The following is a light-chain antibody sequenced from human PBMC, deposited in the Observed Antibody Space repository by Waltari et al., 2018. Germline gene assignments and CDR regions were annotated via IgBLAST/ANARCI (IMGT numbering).Light chain of an antibody. J-gene: IGLJ3*02. CDR2: EVS. CDR3: SSYTSSSTLV. V-gene: IGLV2-14*01. CDR1: NSDVGTYNY. Sequence: QSALTQPASVSGSPGQWITISCTGSNSDVGTYNYVSWYQQHPGKAPKLMIYEVSKRPSGVSDRFSVSKSGNTASLTISGLQAEDEADYYCSSYTSSSTLVFGGGTKVTVL.